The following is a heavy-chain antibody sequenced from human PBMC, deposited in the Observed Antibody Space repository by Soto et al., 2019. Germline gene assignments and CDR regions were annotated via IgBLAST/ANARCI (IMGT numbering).Heavy chain of an antibody. CDR3: ARGPPFGVDIVATIPGGYGMDV. J-gene: IGHJ6*02. V-gene: IGHV5-51*01. CDR2: IYPGDSDT. Sequence: GEALKISRKGFGYRFSSYVVGWVRQVPGKSLGWGGIIYPGDSDTRYSPSFQGQVTMTRDTSISTAYMELSRLRSDDTAVYYCARGPPFGVDIVATIPGGYGMDVWGQGTTVTVSS. D-gene: IGHD5-12*01. CDR1: GYRFSSYV.